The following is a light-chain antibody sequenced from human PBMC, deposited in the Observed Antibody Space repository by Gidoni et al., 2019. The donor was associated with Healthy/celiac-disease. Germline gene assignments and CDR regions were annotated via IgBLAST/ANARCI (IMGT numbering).Light chain of an antibody. CDR3: QQYNNWPLEYT. CDR2: GAS. CDR1: QSVSSN. Sequence: ETVMTHSPATLSVSPVERATLSCRASQSVSSNLAWYQQKPGQAPRLLIYGASTRATGIPARFSGSGSGTEFTLTISSLQSEDVAVDYCQQYNNWPLEYTFGQGTKLEIK. J-gene: IGKJ2*01. V-gene: IGKV3-15*01.